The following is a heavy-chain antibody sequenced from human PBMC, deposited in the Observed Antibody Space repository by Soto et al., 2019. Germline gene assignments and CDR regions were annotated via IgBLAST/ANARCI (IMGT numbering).Heavy chain of an antibody. CDR3: AKAGPTFDY. CDR2: ISSSSSTI. Sequence: GGSLRLSCAASGFTFSSYSMNWVRQAPGKGLEWVSYISSSSSTIYYADSVKGRFTISRDNAKNSLYLQMNSLRAEDTAVYYCAKAGPTFDYWGQGTLVTVSS. CDR1: GFTFSSYS. J-gene: IGHJ4*02. V-gene: IGHV3-48*01.